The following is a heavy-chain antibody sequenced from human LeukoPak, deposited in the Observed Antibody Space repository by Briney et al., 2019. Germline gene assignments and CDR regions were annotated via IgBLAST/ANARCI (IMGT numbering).Heavy chain of an antibody. J-gene: IGHJ4*02. CDR2: VFYTGKT. V-gene: IGHV4-39*07. Sequence: SETLSFTCTVSGGSVSTSGYYWGWIRQSPVKGLEWIGDVFYTGKTNYNPSLRGRATISIDTSKNQFSLKLTYVTAADSAVYYCARVFDSWGQGALVTVSS. CDR1: GGSVSTSGYY. CDR3: ARVFDS.